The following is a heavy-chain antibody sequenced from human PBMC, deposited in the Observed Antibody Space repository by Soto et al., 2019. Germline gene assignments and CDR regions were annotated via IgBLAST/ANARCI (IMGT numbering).Heavy chain of an antibody. CDR1: GFIFSSYG. V-gene: IGHV3-30*03. Sequence: GSLRLSCAASGFIFSSYGMHWVRQAPGKGLEWVAVISYDGSNKYYADSVKGRFTISRDNSKNTLYLQMNSLRAEDTAVYYCATKGAMNYYYGMDVWGQGT. D-gene: IGHD3-16*01. CDR3: ATKGAMNYYYGMDV. CDR2: ISYDGSNK. J-gene: IGHJ6*02.